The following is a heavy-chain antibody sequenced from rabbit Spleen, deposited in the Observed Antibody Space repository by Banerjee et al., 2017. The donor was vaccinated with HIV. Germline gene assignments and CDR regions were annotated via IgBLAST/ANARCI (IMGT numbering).Heavy chain of an antibody. CDR3: ARFYAGYGDFGYAAM. CDR1: GVSFSFSSY. V-gene: IGHV1S45*01. J-gene: IGHJ2*01. D-gene: IGHD7-1*01. CDR2: IHGGSKNNI. Sequence: QEQLAESGGDLVKPGASLTLTCTASGVSFSFSSYMCWVRQAPGKGLEWIACIHGGSKNNIYYASWAKGRFTISKTSSTTVTLQMTSLTAADTATYFCARFYAGYGDFGYAAMGGPGTLVTVS.